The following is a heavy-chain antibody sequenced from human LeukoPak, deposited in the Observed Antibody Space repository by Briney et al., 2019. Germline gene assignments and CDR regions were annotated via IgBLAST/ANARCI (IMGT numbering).Heavy chain of an antibody. Sequence: GGSLRLSCAASGFTFSSYGMHWVRQAPGKGLEWVAVIWYDGSNKYYADSVKGRFTISRDNSKNTLYLQTNSLRAEDTAVYYCARDLSYDSSGLSYWGQGTLVTVSS. CDR2: IWYDGSNK. V-gene: IGHV3-33*01. J-gene: IGHJ4*02. D-gene: IGHD3-22*01. CDR1: GFTFSSYG. CDR3: ARDLSYDSSGLSY.